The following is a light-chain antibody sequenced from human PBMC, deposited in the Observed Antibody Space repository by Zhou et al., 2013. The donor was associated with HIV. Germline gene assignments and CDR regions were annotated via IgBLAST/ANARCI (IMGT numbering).Light chain of an antibody. CDR2: AAS. Sequence: DIQMTQSPSSLSASVGDRVTITCRASQSISSYLNWYQHKPGKAPRHLIYAASNLRSGVPSRFSGSGSGTEFTLSISSVQPEDFASYYCQQSYSTPPTFGQGTRLEI. J-gene: IGKJ5*01. CDR1: QSISSY. V-gene: IGKV1-39*01. CDR3: QQSYSTPPT.